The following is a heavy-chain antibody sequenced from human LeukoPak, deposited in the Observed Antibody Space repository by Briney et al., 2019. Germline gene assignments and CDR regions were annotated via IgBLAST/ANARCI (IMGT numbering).Heavy chain of an antibody. V-gene: IGHV3-30*02. CDR1: GFTFSSYG. D-gene: IGHD2-2*01. J-gene: IGHJ4*02. Sequence: PGGSLRRSCAASGFTFSSYGMHWVRQAPGKGLEWVAFIRYDGSNKYYADSVKGRFTISRDNAKNSLYLQINSLRAEDTAVFYCATGYCTSTTCYRSRFDYWGQGTLVTVSS. CDR3: ATGYCTSTTCYRSRFDY. CDR2: IRYDGSNK.